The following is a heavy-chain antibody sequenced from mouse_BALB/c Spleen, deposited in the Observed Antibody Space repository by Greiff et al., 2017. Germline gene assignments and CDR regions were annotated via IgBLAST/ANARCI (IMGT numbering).Heavy chain of an antibody. J-gene: IGHJ4*01. Sequence: EVQLQESGPGLVKPSQSLSLTCSVTGYSITSGYYWNWIRQFPGNKLEWMGYISYDGSNNYNPSLKNRISITRDTSKNQFFLKLNSVTTEDTATYYCARGVYPYYAMDYWGQGTSVTVSS. D-gene: IGHD1-1*01. V-gene: IGHV3-6*02. CDR2: ISYDGSN. CDR1: GYSITSGYY. CDR3: ARGVYPYYAMDY.